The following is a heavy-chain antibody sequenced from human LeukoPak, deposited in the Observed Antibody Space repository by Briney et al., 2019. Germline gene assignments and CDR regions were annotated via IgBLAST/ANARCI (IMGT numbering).Heavy chain of an antibody. CDR3: ARPDYGASGDY. J-gene: IGHJ4*02. D-gene: IGHD4-17*01. CDR2: ISYDGSNK. Sequence: SGGSLRLSCAASGFTFSSYGMHWVRQAPGKGLEWVAVISYDGSNKYYADSVKGRFTISRDDSKNTLYLQMNSLKAEDTAVYYCARPDYGASGDYWGQGTLVTVSS. V-gene: IGHV3-30*03. CDR1: GFTFSSYG.